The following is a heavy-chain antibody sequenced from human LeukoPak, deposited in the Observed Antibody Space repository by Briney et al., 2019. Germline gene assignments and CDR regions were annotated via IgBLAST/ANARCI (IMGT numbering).Heavy chain of an antibody. Sequence: SETLSLTCTVSGGSIRSSSYYWGWIRQPPGKGLEWIGSIYYSGSTYYNPSLKSRVTISADTSKNQFSLKLSSVTAADTAVYYCARDGQRLAPYAMDVWGQGTTITVSS. CDR2: IYYSGST. CDR3: ARDGQRLAPYAMDV. CDR1: GGSIRSSSYY. V-gene: IGHV4-39*02. D-gene: IGHD6-25*01. J-gene: IGHJ6*02.